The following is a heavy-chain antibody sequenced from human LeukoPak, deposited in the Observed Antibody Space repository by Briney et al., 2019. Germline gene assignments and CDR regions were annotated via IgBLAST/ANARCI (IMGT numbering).Heavy chain of an antibody. CDR3: AKGPIPIHYYYGMDV. CDR1: GFTFSDYY. Sequence: GGSLRLSCAASGFTFSDYYMSWTRQAPGKGLEWVAVISHDGQFKYYADSVRGRFTVSRDNSNNTLYLQMTGLRPEDTAVYYCAKGPIPIHYYYGMDVWGQGTTVAVSS. J-gene: IGHJ6*02. CDR2: ISHDGQFK. V-gene: IGHV3-30*18.